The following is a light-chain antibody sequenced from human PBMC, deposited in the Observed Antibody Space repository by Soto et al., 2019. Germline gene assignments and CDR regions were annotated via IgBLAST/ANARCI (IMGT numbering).Light chain of an antibody. CDR1: SSDVGGYTY. CDR2: EVS. V-gene: IGLV2-14*01. CDR3: SSNTTSSALV. Sequence: QSVLTQPASVSGSPGQSITISCTGTSSDVGGYTYVSWYQQHPGKAPKLMIFEVSNRPSGVSHRFSGSRSGNTASLTISGLQAEDEADYYCSSNTTSSALVFGTGTKVTVL. J-gene: IGLJ1*01.